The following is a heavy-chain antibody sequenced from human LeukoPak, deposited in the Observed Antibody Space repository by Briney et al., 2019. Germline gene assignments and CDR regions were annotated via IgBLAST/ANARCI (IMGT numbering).Heavy chain of an antibody. Sequence: PGGSLRLSCAASGFIVSSNYMNWVRQAPGKGLEWVSVIYTGGNTYYADSVEGRFTISRDNSKNTLYLQMHSLRAEDTAVYYCASPSSGQSFDIWGQGTMVTVSS. V-gene: IGHV3-53*01. CDR3: ASPSSGQSFDI. D-gene: IGHD6-19*01. CDR2: IYTGGNT. CDR1: GFIVSSNY. J-gene: IGHJ3*02.